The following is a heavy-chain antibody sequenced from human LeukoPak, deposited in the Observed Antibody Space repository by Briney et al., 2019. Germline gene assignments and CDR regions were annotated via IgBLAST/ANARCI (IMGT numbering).Heavy chain of an antibody. CDR1: GFPLTDYY. D-gene: IGHD3-22*01. Sequence: GGSLRLSCAASGFPLTDYYMSWIRQAPGKGLEWVSYITSSGDPIYYADSVKGRFTISRDNAKNSLYLQMNSPRAEDTAVYYCARGHYELPYWGQGTRVTVSS. CDR3: ARGHYELPY. CDR2: ITSSGDPI. V-gene: IGHV3-11*01. J-gene: IGHJ4*02.